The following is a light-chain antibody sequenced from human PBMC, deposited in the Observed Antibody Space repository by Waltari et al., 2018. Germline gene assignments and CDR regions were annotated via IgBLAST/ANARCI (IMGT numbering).Light chain of an antibody. CDR2: DVS. Sequence: QPALTQPASVSGSPGQSITIPCTGTSSDVGSYDLVSWYQQHPGKAPKLMIYDVSTRPSGVSNRFSGSKSGNTASLTISGLQAEDEADYYCCSYAGSSTYVVFGGGTKLTVL. CDR1: SSDVGSYDL. J-gene: IGLJ2*01. V-gene: IGLV2-23*02. CDR3: CSYAGSSTYVV.